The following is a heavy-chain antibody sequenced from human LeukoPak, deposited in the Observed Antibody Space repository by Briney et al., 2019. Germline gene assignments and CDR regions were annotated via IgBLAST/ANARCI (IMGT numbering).Heavy chain of an antibody. V-gene: IGHV4-39*01. Sequence: SETLSLTCTLSGGSISSSDYYWGWIRQPPGKGLEWIGSIYYSGSTYYNPSLKSRVTISVDTSKNQFSLKLSSVTAADTAVYYCARGSDGDLDYWGQGTLVTVSS. D-gene: IGHD4-17*01. CDR1: GGSISSSDYY. J-gene: IGHJ4*02. CDR2: IYYSGST. CDR3: ARGSDGDLDY.